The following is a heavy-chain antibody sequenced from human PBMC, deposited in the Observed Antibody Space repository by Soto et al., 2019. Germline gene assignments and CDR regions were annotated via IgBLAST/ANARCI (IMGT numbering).Heavy chain of an antibody. D-gene: IGHD5-12*01. V-gene: IGHV4-39*01. J-gene: IGHJ4*02. Sequence: SETLSLTCTVSGGSISSSSYYWGWIRQPPGKGLEWIGSIYYSGSTYYNPSLKSRVTISVDTSKNQFSLKLSSVTAADTAVYYCARHLTGDGYDYYFDYWGQGTLVTVSS. CDR3: ARHLTGDGYDYYFDY. CDR2: IYYSGST. CDR1: GGSISSSSYY.